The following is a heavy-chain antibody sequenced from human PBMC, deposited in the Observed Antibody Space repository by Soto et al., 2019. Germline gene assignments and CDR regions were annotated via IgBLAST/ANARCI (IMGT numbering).Heavy chain of an antibody. J-gene: IGHJ6*02. CDR3: ASRGYSYGFSLGMDV. CDR2: IYYSGST. D-gene: IGHD5-18*01. V-gene: IGHV4-31*03. CDR1: GGSISSGGYY. Sequence: QVQLQESGPGLVKPSQTLSLTCTVSGGSISSGGYYWSWIRQHPGKGLEWIGYIYYSGSTYYNPSLKSRVTITVVTSKNQFSLKLSSVTAADTAVYYCASRGYSYGFSLGMDVWGQGTTVTVSS.